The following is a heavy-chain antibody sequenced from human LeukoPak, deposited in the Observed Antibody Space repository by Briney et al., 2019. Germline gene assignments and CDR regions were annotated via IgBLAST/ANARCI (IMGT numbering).Heavy chain of an antibody. D-gene: IGHD2-2*01. CDR3: ARGSSSTTLYYYYYMDV. CDR2: IKQDGSEK. V-gene: IGHV3-7*01. J-gene: IGHJ6*03. CDR1: GFTFSTYS. Sequence: GGSLRLSCAASGFTFSTYSMNWVRQAPGKGLEWVANIKQDGSEKYYVDSVKGRFTISRDNAKNSLYLQMNSLRAEDTAVYYCARGSSSTTLYYYYYMDVWGKGTTVTVSS.